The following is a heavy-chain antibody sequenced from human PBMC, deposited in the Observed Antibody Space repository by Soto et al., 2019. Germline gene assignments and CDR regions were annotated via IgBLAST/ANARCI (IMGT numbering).Heavy chain of an antibody. CDR2: ISSSSSYI. CDR1: GFTFSSYS. D-gene: IGHD2-15*01. CDR3: XXXXXXXGSCYYGDY. Sequence: EVQLVESGGGLVKPGGSLRLSCAASGFTFSSYSMNWVRQAPGKGLEWVSSISSSSSYIYYADSVKGRFTISRDNAKNSXXXXXXXXXXXXXXXXXXXXXXXXXGSCYYGDYWGQGTLVTVSS. J-gene: IGHJ4*02. V-gene: IGHV3-21*01.